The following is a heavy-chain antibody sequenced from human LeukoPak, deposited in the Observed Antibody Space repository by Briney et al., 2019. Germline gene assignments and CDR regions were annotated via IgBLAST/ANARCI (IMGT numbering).Heavy chain of an antibody. CDR2: IYPGDSDT. D-gene: IGHD1-26*01. J-gene: IGHJ4*02. Sequence: GESLKIPCKGSGYSFTSYWIGWVRQMPGKGLEWMGIIYPGDSDTRYSPSFQGQVTISADKSISTAYLQWSSLKASDTAMYYCATRRRGSGSYPYYFDYWGQGTLVTVSS. V-gene: IGHV5-51*01. CDR3: ATRRRGSGSYPYYFDY. CDR1: GYSFTSYW.